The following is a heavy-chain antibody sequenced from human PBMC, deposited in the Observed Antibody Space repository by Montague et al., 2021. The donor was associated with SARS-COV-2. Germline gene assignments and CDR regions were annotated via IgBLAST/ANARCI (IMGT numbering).Heavy chain of an antibody. CDR1: GGSFSTYS. CDR2: IHHGGST. CDR3: ARLGDGVVPSPILGVGPYYSYHYMDV. Sequence: SETLSLTCAVHGGSFSTYSWNWIRQPPGKGLEWIGEIHHGGSTNYNPSLKSRVTISADTSKNQFSLKLTSVAAADTAVYYCARLGDGVVPSPILGVGPYYSYHYMDVWGKGPTVTVSS. J-gene: IGHJ6*03. V-gene: IGHV4-34*01. D-gene: IGHD3-10*01.